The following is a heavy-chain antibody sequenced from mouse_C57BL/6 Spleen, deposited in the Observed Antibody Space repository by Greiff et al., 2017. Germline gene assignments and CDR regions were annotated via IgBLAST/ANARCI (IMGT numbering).Heavy chain of an antibody. D-gene: IGHD1-1*01. CDR1: GYSFTDYN. CDR2: INPNYGTT. V-gene: IGHV1-39*01. J-gene: IGHJ1*03. CDR3: ARHGRGSSYVWYFDV. Sequence: VQLQQSGPELVKPGASVKISCKASGYSFTDYNMNWVKQSNGKSLEWIGEINPNYGTTSYNQKFKGKATLTVDQSSSTAYMQLNGLTSEDSAVYYCARHGRGSSYVWYFDVWGTGTTVTVSS.